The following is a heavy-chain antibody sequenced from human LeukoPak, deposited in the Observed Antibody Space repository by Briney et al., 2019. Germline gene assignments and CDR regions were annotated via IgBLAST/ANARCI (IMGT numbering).Heavy chain of an antibody. CDR3: ARDRYSSSWFDY. J-gene: IGHJ4*02. CDR2: IYYSGST. V-gene: IGHV4-59*01. Sequence: PSETLSLTCTVSGGSISSYYWSWIRQPPGKGLEWIGYIYYSGSTNYNPSLESRVTISVDTSKNQFSLKLSSVTAADTAVYYCARDRYSSSWFDYWGQGTLVTVSS. CDR1: GGSISSYY. D-gene: IGHD6-13*01.